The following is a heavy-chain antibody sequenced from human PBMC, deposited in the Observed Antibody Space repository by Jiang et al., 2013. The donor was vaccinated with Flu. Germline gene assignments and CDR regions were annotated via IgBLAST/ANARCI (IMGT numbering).Heavy chain of an antibody. D-gene: IGHD6-25*01. CDR1: GYTFTSYY. Sequence: SGAEVKKPGASVKVSCKASGYTFTSYYVHWVRQAPGQGLEWMGWISAYNGNTNYGQNLQGRVTMSTDTSTSTAYMELRSLRSDDTAVYYCARDHPTGGYDFYFYYGMDVWGQGTTVTVTS. CDR2: ISAYNGNT. CDR3: ARDHPTGGYDFYFYYGMDV. J-gene: IGHJ6*02. V-gene: IGHV1-18*04.